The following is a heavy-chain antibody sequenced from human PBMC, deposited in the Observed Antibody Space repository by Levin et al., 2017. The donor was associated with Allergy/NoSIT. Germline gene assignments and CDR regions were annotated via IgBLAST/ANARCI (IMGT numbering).Heavy chain of an antibody. CDR3: ARDPALES. CDR1: GFTFSGYT. Sequence: LSLTCAASGFTFSGYTMNWVRQAPGKGLEWVSWISSTSHIMKYADSVRGRFTISRDNAQNSLFLQMSSLRDEDTGVYYCARDPALESWGQGTLVTVSS. J-gene: IGHJ5*02. CDR2: ISSTSHIM. D-gene: IGHD3-16*02. V-gene: IGHV3-48*02.